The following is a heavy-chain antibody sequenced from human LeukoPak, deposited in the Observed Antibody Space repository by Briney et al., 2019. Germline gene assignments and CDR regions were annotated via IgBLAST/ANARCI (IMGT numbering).Heavy chain of an antibody. Sequence: ASVKVSCKASGYTFTGYYMHWVRQAPGQGLEWMGWINPNSGGTNYAQKFQGRVTMTRDTSISTAYMELSRLRSDDTAVYYCARGEETYYYGSGSYFWGQGTLVTVSS. J-gene: IGHJ4*02. D-gene: IGHD3-10*01. CDR1: GYTFTGYY. CDR2: INPNSGGT. CDR3: ARGEETYYYGSGSYF. V-gene: IGHV1-2*02.